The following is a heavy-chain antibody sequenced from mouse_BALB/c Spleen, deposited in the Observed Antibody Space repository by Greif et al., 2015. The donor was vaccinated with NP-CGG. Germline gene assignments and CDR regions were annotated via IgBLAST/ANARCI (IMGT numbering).Heavy chain of an antibody. CDR1: GYAFSSYW. V-gene: IGHV1-80*01. CDR3: ARGEAMDY. J-gene: IGHJ4*01. Sequence: VQRVESGAELVRPGSSVKISCKASGYAFSSYWMNWVKQRPGQGLEWIGQIYPGDGDTNYNGKFKGKATLTAGKSSSTAYMQLSSLTSEDSAVYFCARGEAMDYWGQGTSVTFSS. CDR2: IYPGDGDT.